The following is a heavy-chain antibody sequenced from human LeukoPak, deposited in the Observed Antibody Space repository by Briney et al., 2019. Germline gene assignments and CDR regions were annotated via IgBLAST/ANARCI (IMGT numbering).Heavy chain of an antibody. D-gene: IGHD4-17*01. CDR3: ARDADYGDWGGIDX. CDR2: INNDGSRI. J-gene: IGHJ5*02. CDR1: GFTFSRYW. Sequence: GGSLRLSCAASGFTFSRYWMHWVRQAPGKGLVWVSRINNDGSRISYADSVKGRFTISRDNAKNTLYLQMNSLRAEDTAVYYCARDADYGDWGGIDXWGQGXLVTVS. V-gene: IGHV3-74*01.